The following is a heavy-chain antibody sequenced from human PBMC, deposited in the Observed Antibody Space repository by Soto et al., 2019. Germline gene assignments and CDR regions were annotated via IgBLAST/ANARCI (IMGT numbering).Heavy chain of an antibody. CDR2: IYYSGST. CDR1: GGSISSGDYY. Sequence: PSETLSLTCTVSGGSISSGDYYWSWIRQPPGKGLEWIGYIYYSGSTYYNPSLKSRVTISVDTSKNQFSLKLSSVTAADTAVYYCARSPRGGNYFDYWGQGTLVTVSS. V-gene: IGHV4-30-4*01. J-gene: IGHJ4*02. CDR3: ARSPRGGNYFDY.